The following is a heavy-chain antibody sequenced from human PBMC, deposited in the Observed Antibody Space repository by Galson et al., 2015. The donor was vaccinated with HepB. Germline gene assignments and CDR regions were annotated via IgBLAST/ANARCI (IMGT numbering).Heavy chain of an antibody. Sequence: SLRLSCAASGFTFSSYTMNWVRQAPGKGLEWISYISTTSDNKFSADSVKGRFIISRDNAKNSLYLQMNILRAEDTAVYYCARIALSGSYWYFDYWGQGTLVTVSS. V-gene: IGHV3-48*01. D-gene: IGHD1-26*01. CDR3: ARIALSGSYWYFDY. J-gene: IGHJ4*02. CDR2: ISTTSDNK. CDR1: GFTFSSYT.